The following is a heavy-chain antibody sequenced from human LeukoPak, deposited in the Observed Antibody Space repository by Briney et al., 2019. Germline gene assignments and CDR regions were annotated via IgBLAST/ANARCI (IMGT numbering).Heavy chain of an antibody. CDR2: ISVGGETT. CDR3: AKCARYSGYDSDFDY. J-gene: IGHJ4*02. CDR1: GFTFSAYV. Sequence: GGSLRLSCAASGFTFSAYVMTWVRQAPGKGLEWVSTISVGGETTFYADSVKGRFTISRDNSKNTLYLQMNSLRAEDTAAYFCAKCARYSGYDSDFDYWGQGTLVTVSS. D-gene: IGHD5-12*01. V-gene: IGHV3-23*01.